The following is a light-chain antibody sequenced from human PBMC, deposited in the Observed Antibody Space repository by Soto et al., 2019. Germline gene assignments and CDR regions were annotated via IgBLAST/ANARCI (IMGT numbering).Light chain of an antibody. CDR3: SSYTSSSTLYV. V-gene: IGLV2-14*01. Sequence: QSALTQPASVSGSPGQSITISCIGSSSDVGGYNYVSWYQHHPGRVPKPMIFEVSDRPSGVSNRFSGSKSGNTASLTISGLQAEDEADYYCSSYTSSSTLYVFGTGT. J-gene: IGLJ1*01. CDR2: EVS. CDR1: SSDVGGYNY.